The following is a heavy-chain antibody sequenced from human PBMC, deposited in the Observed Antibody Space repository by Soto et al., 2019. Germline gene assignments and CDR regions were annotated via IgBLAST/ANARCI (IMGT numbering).Heavy chain of an antibody. CDR1: GYPVTAYY. D-gene: IGHD3-3*01. V-gene: IGHV1-2*02. CDR3: ARGGGVGVAGSAAFDM. J-gene: IGHJ3*02. CDR2: INPATGAA. Sequence: QLHLVQSGAVVKKPGASVTVSCSASGYPVTAYYMHWVRQAPGRGLEWMGGINPATGAAKYTQTFQGRVTMTRDTSKSTVFMELSGPTSGDTAGFYWARGGGVGVAGSAAFDMWGQGTLVTVSS.